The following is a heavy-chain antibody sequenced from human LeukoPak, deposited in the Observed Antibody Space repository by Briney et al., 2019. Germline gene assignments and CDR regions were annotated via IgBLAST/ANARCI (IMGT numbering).Heavy chain of an antibody. CDR1: GYTFTGYY. V-gene: IGHV1-2*02. J-gene: IGHJ3*02. D-gene: IGHD3-3*01. CDR2: INRNSGGT. CDR3: ARGCPGDYDFWSGYRGYAFDI. Sequence: ASVKVSCKASGYTFTGYYMHWVRQAPGQGLEWMGWINRNSGGTNYAQKFQGRVTMTRDTSISTAYMELSRLRSDDTAVYYCARGCPGDYDFWSGYRGYAFDIWGQGTMVTVSS.